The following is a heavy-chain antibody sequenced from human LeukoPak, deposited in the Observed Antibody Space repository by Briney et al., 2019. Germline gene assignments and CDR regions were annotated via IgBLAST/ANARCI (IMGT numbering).Heavy chain of an antibody. V-gene: IGHV4-59*01. CDR3: ARGTVAGISGFDY. CDR2: IYYSGST. CDR1: GGSISSYY. Sequence: SETLSLTCTVSGGSISSYYWSWIRQPPGKGLEWIGYIYYSGSTNYNPSLKSRVTISVDTSKNQFSLKLSSVTAADTAVYYCARGTVAGISGFDYWGQGTLVTVSS. D-gene: IGHD6-19*01. J-gene: IGHJ4*02.